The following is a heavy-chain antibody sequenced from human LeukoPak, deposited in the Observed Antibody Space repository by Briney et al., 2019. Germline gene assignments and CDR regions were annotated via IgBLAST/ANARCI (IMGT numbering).Heavy chain of an antibody. J-gene: IGHJ4*02. D-gene: IGHD3-10*01. CDR2: MNPNSGNT. CDR1: GYTFTSYD. V-gene: IGHV1-8*01. Sequence: ASVKVSCKASGYTFTSYDINWVRQATGQGLEWMGWMNPNSGNTGYAQKFQGRVTMTRNTSISTAYMELSSLRSEDTAVYYCARVRGRVRGVIGSDLDYWGQGTLVTVSS. CDR3: ARVRGRVRGVIGSDLDY.